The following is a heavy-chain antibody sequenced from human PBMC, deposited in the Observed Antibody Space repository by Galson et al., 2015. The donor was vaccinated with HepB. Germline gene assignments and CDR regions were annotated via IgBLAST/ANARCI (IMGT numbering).Heavy chain of an antibody. CDR1: GYTFTNYD. Sequence: SVKVSCKASGYTFTNYDMHWVRQAPGKRLEWMGWINAGNGNTKYSQKFQGRVTITRDTPASTAYMELSSLRSEDTAVYYCARDSGHDYYFDYWGQGILVTVSS. CDR2: INAGNGNT. CDR3: ARDSGHDYYFDY. V-gene: IGHV1-3*01. D-gene: IGHD5-12*01. J-gene: IGHJ4*02.